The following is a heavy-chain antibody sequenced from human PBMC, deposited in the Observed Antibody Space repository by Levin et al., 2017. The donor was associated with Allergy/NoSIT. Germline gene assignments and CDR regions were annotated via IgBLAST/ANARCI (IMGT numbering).Heavy chain of an antibody. V-gene: IGHV1-2*02. J-gene: IGHJ4*02. Sequence: PRASVKVSCKASGYTFTAYYLHWMRQAPGQSLEWMGWINPNNGGTHYAEKFQGRVTLTRDTSISTAYMELSRLKSDDTAVYYCLRGTSTPRDYWGQGALVTVSS. D-gene: IGHD1-14*01. CDR3: LRGTSTPRDY. CDR1: GYTFTAYY. CDR2: INPNNGGT.